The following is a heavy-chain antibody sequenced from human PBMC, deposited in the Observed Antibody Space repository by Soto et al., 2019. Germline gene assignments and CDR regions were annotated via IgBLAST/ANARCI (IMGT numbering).Heavy chain of an antibody. CDR2: IIPIFGTA. J-gene: IGHJ4*02. CDR3: ASWDTAMATFDYFDY. Sequence: QVQLVQSGAEVTKPGSSVKVSCKASGGTFSSYAISWVRQAPGQGLEWMGGIIPIFGTAHYAQKFQGRVTITADKSPSTSYMEPSSLRSEETAVYYCASWDTAMATFDYFDYLGQGTLVTVSS. CDR1: GGTFSSYA. D-gene: IGHD5-18*01. V-gene: IGHV1-69*06.